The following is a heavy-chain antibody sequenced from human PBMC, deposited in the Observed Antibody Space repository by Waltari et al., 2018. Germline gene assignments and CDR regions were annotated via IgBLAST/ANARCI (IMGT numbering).Heavy chain of an antibody. J-gene: IGHJ6*03. V-gene: IGHV1-24*01. Sequence: QVQLVQSGAEVKKPGASVRASCKVSGYTLSGLSMHWVRQAPGKGLEWMGGFDPEDGETIYAQEFQGRVTMTEDRSTDTGYMELSSLRSEDTAVYYCAARIVTRPVAWQGEFRYYHYYMDVWGKGSTVTVSS. CDR2: FDPEDGET. CDR1: GYTLSGLS. D-gene: IGHD6-6*01. CDR3: AARIVTRPVAWQGEFRYYHYYMDV.